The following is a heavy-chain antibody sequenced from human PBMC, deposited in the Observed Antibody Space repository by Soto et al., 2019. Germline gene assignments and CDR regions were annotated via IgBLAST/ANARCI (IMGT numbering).Heavy chain of an antibody. D-gene: IGHD3-16*01. CDR3: ARMETFGSLNWFDP. J-gene: IGHJ5*02. CDR2: MNPGSGDT. V-gene: IGHV1-8*01. CDR1: GYGFTNND. Sequence: SVEVTSKDSGYGFTNNDVSWVRQATGQGLEWMGWMNPGSGDTGYAQKFQGRVTMTRDISIATAYMELSSLRSDDTAIYYCARMETFGSLNWFDPWGQGTLVTVSS.